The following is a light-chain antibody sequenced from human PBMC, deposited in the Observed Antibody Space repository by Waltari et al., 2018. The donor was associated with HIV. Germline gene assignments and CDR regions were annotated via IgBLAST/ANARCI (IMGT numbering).Light chain of an antibody. CDR2: WAS. CDR3: QQYYTTPWR. Sequence: DIVMTQSPDSLAVSLGERATINCKSSQSVLFSSNNKNYLAWYQQKPGQPPKLLIYWASTRESGVPDRFRGSGSGTDFTLTISSLQAEDVAVYYCQQYYTTPWRFGPGTKVDIK. J-gene: IGKJ3*01. CDR1: QSVLFSSNNKNY. V-gene: IGKV4-1*01.